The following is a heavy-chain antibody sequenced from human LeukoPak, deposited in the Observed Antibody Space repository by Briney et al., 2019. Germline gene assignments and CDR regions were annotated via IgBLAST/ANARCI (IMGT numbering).Heavy chain of an antibody. CDR2: ISGSGDST. CDR1: GFTFTSFG. CDR3: AKNTVTSGDY. Sequence: GGTLRLSCAASGFTFTSFGMSWVRQAPGKGLEWVSGISGSGDSTYYADSVRGRFTISRDNSKNKVYLQMNSLRAEDTAVYYCAKNTVTSGDYWGQGTLVTVSS. J-gene: IGHJ4*02. V-gene: IGHV3-23*01. D-gene: IGHD4-17*01.